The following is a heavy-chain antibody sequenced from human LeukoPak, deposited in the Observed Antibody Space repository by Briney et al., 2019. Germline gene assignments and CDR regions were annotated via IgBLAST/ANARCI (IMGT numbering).Heavy chain of an antibody. CDR1: GGTFSSYA. J-gene: IGHJ4*02. D-gene: IGHD5-18*01. Sequence: SVKVSCKASGGTFSSYAISWVRQAPGQGLEWMGRIIPIFGTANYAQKFRGRVTITTDESTSTAYMELSSLRSEDTAVYYCARDAEGGYSYGYSLNYWGQGTLVTVSS. CDR3: ARDAEGGYSYGYSLNY. V-gene: IGHV1-69*05. CDR2: IIPIFGTA.